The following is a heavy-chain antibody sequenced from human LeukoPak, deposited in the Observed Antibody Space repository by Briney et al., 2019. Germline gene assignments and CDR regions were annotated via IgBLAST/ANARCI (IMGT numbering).Heavy chain of an antibody. CDR3: ARVEPLKMVKSP. CDR1: GGSFSSYY. J-gene: IGHJ5*02. V-gene: IGHV4-4*07. Sequence: SETLSLTCTVSGGSFSSYYWSWIRQPAGKGLEWIGRVYTTGSTNYNPSLKSRVSMSVDTSKNQFSLSLTSVTVADTAVYYCARVEPLKMVKSPWGQGILVTVSS. CDR2: VYTTGST. D-gene: IGHD5-18*01.